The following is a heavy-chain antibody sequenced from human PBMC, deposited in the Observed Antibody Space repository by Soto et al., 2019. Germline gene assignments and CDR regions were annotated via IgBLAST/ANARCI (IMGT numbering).Heavy chain of an antibody. D-gene: IGHD1-26*01. CDR2: FDPEDGET. V-gene: IGHV1-24*01. J-gene: IGHJ3*02. CDR3: ATHRGSYETLNAFDI. Sequence: ASVKVSCKVSGYTLTELSMHWVRQAPGKGLEWMGGFDPEDGETIYAQKFQGRVTMTEDTSTDTAYMELSSLRSEDTAVYYCATHRGSYETLNAFDIWGQGTMVTVSS. CDR1: GYTLTELS.